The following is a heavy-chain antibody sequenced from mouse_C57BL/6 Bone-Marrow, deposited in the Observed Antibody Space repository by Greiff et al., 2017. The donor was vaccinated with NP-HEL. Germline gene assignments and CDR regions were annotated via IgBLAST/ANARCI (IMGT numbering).Heavy chain of an antibody. Sequence: QVQLQQPGAELVKPGASVKLSCKASGYTFTSYWMQWVKQRPGQGLEWIGEIDPSDSYTNYNQKFKGKATLTVDTSSSTAYMQLSSLTSEDSAVYYCAREIYGNSFAYWGQGTLVTVSA. CDR3: AREIYGNSFAY. CDR1: GYTFTSYW. CDR2: IDPSDSYT. V-gene: IGHV1-50*01. D-gene: IGHD2-1*01. J-gene: IGHJ3*01.